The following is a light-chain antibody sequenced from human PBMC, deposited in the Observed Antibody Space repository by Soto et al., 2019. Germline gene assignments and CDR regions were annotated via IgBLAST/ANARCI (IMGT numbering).Light chain of an antibody. CDR3: CSFAGSYTFGV. CDR2: GNN. CDR1: SSNIGANYD. Sequence: QSVLTQPPSVSGAPGQRVTISCTGNSSNIGANYDVHWYQQFPGGAPKLLIFGNNNRPSGVPDRFSGSQSGTLASLVITGLQSEDEADYYCCSFAGSYTFGVLGGGTKVTVL. J-gene: IGLJ2*01. V-gene: IGLV1-40*01.